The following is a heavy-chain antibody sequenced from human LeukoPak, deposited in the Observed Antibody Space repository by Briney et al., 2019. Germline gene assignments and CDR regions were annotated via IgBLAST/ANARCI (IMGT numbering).Heavy chain of an antibody. CDR2: IYHTGNI. CDR1: GASITSYY. Sequence: SETLSLTCAVSGASITSYYWTWIRQPPGKGLEWIGYIYHTGNIKYNPSLNSRVTIIDTSKNQFSLKLSSVTAADTAVYYCARERASGQWLVHFDYWGQGTLVTVSS. J-gene: IGHJ4*02. V-gene: IGHV4-59*01. CDR3: ARERASGQWLVHFDY. D-gene: IGHD6-19*01.